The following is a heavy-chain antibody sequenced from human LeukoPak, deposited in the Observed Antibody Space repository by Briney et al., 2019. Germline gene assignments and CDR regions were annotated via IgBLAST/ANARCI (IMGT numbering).Heavy chain of an antibody. V-gene: IGHV4-34*01. CDR3: ARHLYGSGYNWFDP. J-gene: IGHJ5*02. CDR1: GGSFSGYY. CDR2: INHSGST. Sequence: PSETLSLTCAVYGGSFSGYYWSWIRQPPGKGLEWIGEINHSGSTNYNPSLKSRVTISVDTSKNQFSLKLSSVTAADTAVYYCARHLYGSGYNWFDPWGQGTLVTVSS. D-gene: IGHD3-10*01.